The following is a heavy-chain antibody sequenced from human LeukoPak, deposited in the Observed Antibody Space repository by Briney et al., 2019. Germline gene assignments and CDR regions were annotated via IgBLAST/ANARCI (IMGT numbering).Heavy chain of an antibody. V-gene: IGHV3-33*01. CDR1: GFTFINYC. Sequence: GRSLRLSCAASGFTFINYCMHWVRQAPGKGLEWVAMIWYDGSNKYYADSVKGRFTISRDNSKYTLSLQMNSLRDEDTAVYYCARDHYYGSGSYRFDYWGQGTLVTVSS. CDR3: ARDHYYGSGSYRFDY. J-gene: IGHJ4*02. D-gene: IGHD3-10*01. CDR2: IWYDGSNK.